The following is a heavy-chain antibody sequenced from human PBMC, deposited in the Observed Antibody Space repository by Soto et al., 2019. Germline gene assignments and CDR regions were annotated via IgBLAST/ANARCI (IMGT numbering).Heavy chain of an antibody. CDR2: TFSGGNT. J-gene: IGHJ6*02. Sequence: ELQLVETGGGSIQTGGSLRLSCAASGFSISSNYIAWVRQPPGKVLEWVSTTFSGGNTEYAASVKGRCSISRDNYKNTLYLQMDNLRVEDTAVYYCARKPPSAIQGWAFGMDVWGQGTTVSVSS. CDR1: GFSISSNY. V-gene: IGHV3-53*02. D-gene: IGHD2-21*01. CDR3: ARKPPSAIQGWAFGMDV.